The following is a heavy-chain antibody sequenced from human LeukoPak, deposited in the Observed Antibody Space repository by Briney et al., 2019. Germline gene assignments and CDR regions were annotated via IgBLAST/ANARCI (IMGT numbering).Heavy chain of an antibody. CDR2: MSYDGGDK. J-gene: IGHJ4*02. Sequence: GGSLRLSCAASGFTFSSYTMHWVRQAPGKGLEWVAVMSYDGGDKYYAESVKGRFTISRDNSRTTVYLQMNSLRAEDTAVYYCARDGGGLDYWGQGTQVTVSS. CDR1: GFTFSSYT. D-gene: IGHD3-16*01. V-gene: IGHV3-30*01. CDR3: ARDGGGLDY.